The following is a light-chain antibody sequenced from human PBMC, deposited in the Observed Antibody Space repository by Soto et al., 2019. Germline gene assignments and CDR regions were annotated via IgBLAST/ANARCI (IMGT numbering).Light chain of an antibody. V-gene: IGKV2-28*01. CDR3: MQGRQTPIT. CDR1: QSLLHSSGNNY. Sequence: DIVMTQSPLSLPVTPGEPASMSCRSSQSLLHSSGNNYLDWYVQKPGQSPQLLIYWGSYRASGVPDRFSGSVSGTDFTLKISRVEAEDVGIYYCMQGRQTPITFGQGTRLAIK. CDR2: WGS. J-gene: IGKJ5*01.